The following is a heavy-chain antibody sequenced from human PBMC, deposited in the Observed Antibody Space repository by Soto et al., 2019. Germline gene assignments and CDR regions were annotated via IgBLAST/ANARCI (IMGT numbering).Heavy chain of an antibody. V-gene: IGHV4-30-4*01. CDR2: IYYSGST. Sequence: QVQLQESGPGLVKPSQTLSLTCTVSGGSISSGDYFWSWIRQPPGKGLEWIGYIYYSGSTYYNPSLQSRVTISLAPSKNQFSLNLRSVTAADTAVYYCARAPKTAMPKRPFDYWGQGTLVTVSS. CDR3: ARAPKTAMPKRPFDY. D-gene: IGHD5-18*01. CDR1: GGSISSGDYF. J-gene: IGHJ4*02.